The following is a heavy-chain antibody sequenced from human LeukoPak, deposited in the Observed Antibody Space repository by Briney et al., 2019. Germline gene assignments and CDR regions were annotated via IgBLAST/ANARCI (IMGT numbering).Heavy chain of an antibody. V-gene: IGHV4-30-4*08. CDR1: GGSISSGDYY. CDR3: ARGGGDYGGYPAAFDI. CDR2: IYYSGST. J-gene: IGHJ3*02. D-gene: IGHD4-17*01. Sequence: SETLSLTCTVSGGSISSGDYYWRWIRQPPGKGLEWIGYIYYSGSTYYNPSLKSRVTISVDTSKNQFSLKLSSVTAADTAVYYCARGGGDYGGYPAAFDIWGQGTMVTVSS.